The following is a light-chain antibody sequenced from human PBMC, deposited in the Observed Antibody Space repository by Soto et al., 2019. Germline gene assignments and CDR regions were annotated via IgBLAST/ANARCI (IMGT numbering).Light chain of an antibody. V-gene: IGKV3-11*01. CDR1: QSVSRY. J-gene: IGKJ5*01. Sequence: LGKGASASCXXSQSVSRYLAWYQQKPGQAPRLLIYEASNRATGIPARFSGSGSGTDFTLTIRSLEPEDFAVYDCQQGSNWPRVNVGEGTRLEIK. CDR3: QQGSNWPRVN. CDR2: EAS.